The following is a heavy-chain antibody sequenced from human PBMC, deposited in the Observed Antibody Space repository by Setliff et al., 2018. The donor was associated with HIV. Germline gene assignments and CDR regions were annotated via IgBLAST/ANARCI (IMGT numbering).Heavy chain of an antibody. D-gene: IGHD6-25*01. J-gene: IGHJ4*02. V-gene: IGHV1-69*13. Sequence: SVKVSCKASGGTFNTYGISWVRQAPGQGLEWMGGIIPMFGTASYAQKFQGRVTITADESTSTAYMDLNSLRSEDTAVYYCARYSPRGYTLTGPDWGQGTLVTVSS. CDR3: ARYSPRGYTLTGPD. CDR2: IIPMFGTA. CDR1: GGTFNTYG.